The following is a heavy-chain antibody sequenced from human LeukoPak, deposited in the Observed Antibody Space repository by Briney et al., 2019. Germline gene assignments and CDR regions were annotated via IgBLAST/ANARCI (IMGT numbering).Heavy chain of an antibody. D-gene: IGHD7-27*01. Sequence: ASVKVSCKASGYSFTNYGISWVRQAPGQGLEWMGWISAYNDNAHYAQGLEGRVTMTSETSTRTAYMELRSLRSDDTAVYYCARSTLGIEFDYWGQGSLVTVSS. V-gene: IGHV1-18*01. CDR3: ARSTLGIEFDY. J-gene: IGHJ4*02. CDR2: ISAYNDNA. CDR1: GYSFTNYG.